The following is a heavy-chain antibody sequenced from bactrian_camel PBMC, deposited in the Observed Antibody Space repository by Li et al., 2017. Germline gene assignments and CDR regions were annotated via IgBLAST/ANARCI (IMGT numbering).Heavy chain of an antibody. Sequence: VQLVESGGGPVQAGGSLRLSCVVSGFVNCMGWFRQAPGKEREGVAALDSDLYTSYKDSVKDRFTISKDNATNTLVLQMNSLKPEDTALYYCAAEL. D-gene: IGHD2*01. CDR2: LDSDLYT. CDR1: GFVNC. V-gene: IGHV3S53*01.